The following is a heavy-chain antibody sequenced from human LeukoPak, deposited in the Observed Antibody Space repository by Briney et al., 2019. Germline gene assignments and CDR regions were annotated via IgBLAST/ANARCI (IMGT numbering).Heavy chain of an antibody. Sequence: GGSLRLSCAASGFTFSSYSMNWVRQAPGKGLEWVSYISSSSSTIYYADSVKGRFTISRDNAKNSLYLQMNSLRAEDTAVYYCARDKRLAVAGDFDYWGQGALVTVSS. J-gene: IGHJ4*02. CDR1: GFTFSSYS. V-gene: IGHV3-48*04. CDR2: ISSSSSTI. D-gene: IGHD6-19*01. CDR3: ARDKRLAVAGDFDY.